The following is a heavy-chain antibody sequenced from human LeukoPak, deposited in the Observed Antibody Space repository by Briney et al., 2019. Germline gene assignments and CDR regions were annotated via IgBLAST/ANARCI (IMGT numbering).Heavy chain of an antibody. Sequence: SEILSLTCTVSGGSISSYYWSWTRQPPGKGLEWIGYIHYSGNTNSNPSLKSRVTISVDTSKNQFSLKLSSVTAADTALYYCARDTYYYESSGYYEDWFDSWGQGTQVTVSS. J-gene: IGHJ5*01. D-gene: IGHD3-22*01. CDR3: ARDTYYYESSGYYEDWFDS. CDR2: IHYSGNT. V-gene: IGHV4-59*01. CDR1: GGSISSYY.